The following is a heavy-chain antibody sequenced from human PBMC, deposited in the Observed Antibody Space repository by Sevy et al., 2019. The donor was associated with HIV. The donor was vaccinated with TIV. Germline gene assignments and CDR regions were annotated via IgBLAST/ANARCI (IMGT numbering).Heavy chain of an antibody. CDR1: GFTFSDYY. J-gene: IGHJ5*02. CDR3: ARDLSKFGYTAMLQEVWFDP. Sequence: GGSLRLSCAASGFTFSDYYMSWIRQAPGKGLEWVSYISSSGSTIYYADSVKGRFTISRDNAKNSLYLQMNSLGAEDTAVYYCARDLSKFGYTAMLQEVWFDPWGQGTLVTVSS. V-gene: IGHV3-11*01. CDR2: ISSSGSTI. D-gene: IGHD5-18*01.